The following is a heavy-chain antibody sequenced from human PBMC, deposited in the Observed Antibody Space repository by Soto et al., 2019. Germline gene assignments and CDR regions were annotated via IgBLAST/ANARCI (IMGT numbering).Heavy chain of an antibody. D-gene: IGHD3-9*01. V-gene: IGHV1-18*01. J-gene: IGHJ6*02. Sequence: QVQLVQSGAEVKKPGASVKVSCKASGYTFTSYGISWVRQAPGQGLEWMGWISTYNGNTNYAQKRQLRTTMTTHTSTSTAYMELRSLRSDGTAVYYGARGGRYDNLTGSLYGMDVWGPGTTVTVSS. CDR1: GYTFTSYG. CDR3: ARGGRYDNLTGSLYGMDV. CDR2: ISTYNGNT.